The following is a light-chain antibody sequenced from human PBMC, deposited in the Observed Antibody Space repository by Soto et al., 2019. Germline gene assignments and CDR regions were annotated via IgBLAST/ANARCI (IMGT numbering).Light chain of an antibody. CDR1: QSVSSY. Sequence: EIVLTQSPATLSLSPGERATLSCRASQSVSSYLAWYQQKPGQAPRLLIYDASNRATGIPGRFSCSGSGTDSTLTISSLEPKDFAVYYCQQRSNWPPIFTFGPGTKVDIK. V-gene: IGKV3-11*01. J-gene: IGKJ3*01. CDR2: DAS. CDR3: QQRSNWPPIFT.